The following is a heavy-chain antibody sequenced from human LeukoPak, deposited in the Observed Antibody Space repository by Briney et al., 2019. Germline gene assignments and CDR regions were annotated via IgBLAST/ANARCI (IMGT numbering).Heavy chain of an antibody. D-gene: IGHD1-14*01. Sequence: SETLSLTCAVSGGSLSDDSWSWIRQPPGKGLEWIGEINHGGSTNYNPSLKSRVTMSRDTSKNQFSLILNSVTAADTAVYYCAKTRRYYWYFDLWGRGTLVTVSS. V-gene: IGHV4-34*01. CDR2: INHGGST. CDR1: GGSLSDDS. CDR3: AKTRRYYWYFDL. J-gene: IGHJ2*01.